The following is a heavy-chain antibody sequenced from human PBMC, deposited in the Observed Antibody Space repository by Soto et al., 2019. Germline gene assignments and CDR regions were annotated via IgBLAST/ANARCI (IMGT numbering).Heavy chain of an antibody. D-gene: IGHD5-12*01. CDR1: GYTFTSYA. CDR3: ASPDSGDDGAPFDY. J-gene: IGHJ4*02. V-gene: IGHV1-3*01. Sequence: QVQLVQSGAEVKKPVASVKVSCKASGYTFTSYAMHWVRQAPGQRLEWMGWINAGNGNTKYSQKFHGRVTITRDTSASTAYMELSSLRSEDTAVYYCASPDSGDDGAPFDYWGQGTLVTVSS. CDR2: INAGNGNT.